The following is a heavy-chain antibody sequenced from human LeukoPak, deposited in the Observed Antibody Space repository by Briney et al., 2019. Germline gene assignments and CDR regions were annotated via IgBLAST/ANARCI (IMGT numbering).Heavy chain of an antibody. Sequence: GRSLRLSCAASGFTFSGHGMHWVRQAPGKGLEWVAVIWYDGSNEYYADSVKGRFTISRDNSENTLYLQMNSLRAEDTAVYYCARYTTGWFLDYWGQGTLVTVSS. CDR3: ARYTTGWFLDY. CDR1: GFTFSGHG. J-gene: IGHJ4*02. V-gene: IGHV3-33*01. CDR2: IWYDGSNE. D-gene: IGHD6-19*01.